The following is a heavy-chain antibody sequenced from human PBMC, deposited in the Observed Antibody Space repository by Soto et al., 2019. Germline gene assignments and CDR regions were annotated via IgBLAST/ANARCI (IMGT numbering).Heavy chain of an antibody. CDR1: GFTFSSSG. CDR2: IWYDGSNK. Sequence: ESGGAVVQPGRSLRLSCVASGFTFSSSGMYWVRQAPGKGLECVAVIWYDGSNKDYGDSVKGRFTISRDNPKHTPYLQMNSLRAEDTAVYYCARMHPAGYYYGMDVWGRGTTVTVSS. J-gene: IGHJ6*02. CDR3: ARMHPAGYYYGMDV. V-gene: IGHV3-33*01.